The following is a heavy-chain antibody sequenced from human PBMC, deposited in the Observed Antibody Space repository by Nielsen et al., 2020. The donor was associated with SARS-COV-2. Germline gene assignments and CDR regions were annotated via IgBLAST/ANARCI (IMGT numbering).Heavy chain of an antibody. CDR1: GFTFSSYA. Sequence: GESLKISCAASGFTFSSYAMSWVRQAPGKGLEWVSAISGSGGSTYYADSVKGRFTISRDNSKNTLYLQMNSLRAEDTAVYYCARDYDSSGSYYYYMDVWGKGTTVTVSS. CDR3: ARDYDSSGSYYYYMDV. V-gene: IGHV3-23*01. D-gene: IGHD3-22*01. CDR2: ISGSGGST. J-gene: IGHJ6*03.